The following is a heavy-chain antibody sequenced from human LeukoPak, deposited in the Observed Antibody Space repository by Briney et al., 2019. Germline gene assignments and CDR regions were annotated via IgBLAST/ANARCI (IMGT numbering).Heavy chain of an antibody. CDR3: AIGMLRGAAADY. CDR1: GSTFTFYY. CDR2: IDPNSGGT. V-gene: IGHV1-2*02. D-gene: IGHD3-10*01. J-gene: IGHJ4*02. Sequence: ASVNLCFYAAGSTFTFYYLHLVRHGPGQGLERMGWIDPNSGGTDYAQKFQGRVTMIRDTSISTAYMELTRLRSDDTAMYYCAIGMLRGAAADYWGQGTLVTVSS.